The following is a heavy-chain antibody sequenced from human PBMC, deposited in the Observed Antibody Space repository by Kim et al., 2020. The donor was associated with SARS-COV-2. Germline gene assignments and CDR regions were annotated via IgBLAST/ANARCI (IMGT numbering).Heavy chain of an antibody. Sequence: GGSLRLSCAASGFTVSSNYMSWVRQAPGKGLEWVSVIYSGGSTYYADSVKGRFTISRDNSKNTLYLQMNSLRAEDTAVYYCARERGRGYSYGYRYFDLWGRGTLVTVSS. D-gene: IGHD5-18*01. CDR2: IYSGGST. V-gene: IGHV3-53*01. J-gene: IGHJ2*01. CDR3: ARERGRGYSYGYRYFDL. CDR1: GFTVSSNY.